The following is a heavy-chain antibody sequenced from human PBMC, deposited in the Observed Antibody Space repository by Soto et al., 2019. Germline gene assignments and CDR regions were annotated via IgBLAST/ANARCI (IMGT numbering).Heavy chain of an antibody. CDR3: ARERSAAGTGWVDP. CDR2: MNPNSGNT. CDR1: VYTFTSSD. Sequence: QVQLVQSGAEVKKPGASVKVSCKASVYTFTSSDINWVRQATGQGLEWMGWMNPNSGNTGYAQKFQGRVTMTRNTSISTADMELSSLRPEDTAVYYWARERSAAGTGWVDPWGQGTLVTVSS. V-gene: IGHV1-8*01. D-gene: IGHD6-13*01. J-gene: IGHJ5*02.